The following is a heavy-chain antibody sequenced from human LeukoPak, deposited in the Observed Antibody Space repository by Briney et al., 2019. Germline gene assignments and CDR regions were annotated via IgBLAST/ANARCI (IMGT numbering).Heavy chain of an antibody. CDR3: ATTILCPYCFDY. D-gene: IGHD2-2*01. Sequence: ASVKVSCKVSGYTLTELSMHWVRQAPGKGLEWMGGFDPEDGETIYAQKFQGRVTMTEDTSTVTAYMELSSLRSEDTAVYYCATTILCPYCFDYWGQGTLVTVSS. V-gene: IGHV1-24*01. CDR2: FDPEDGET. J-gene: IGHJ4*02. CDR1: GYTLTELS.